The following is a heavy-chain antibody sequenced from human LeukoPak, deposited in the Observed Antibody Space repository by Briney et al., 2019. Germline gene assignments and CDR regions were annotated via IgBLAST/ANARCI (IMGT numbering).Heavy chain of an antibody. V-gene: IGHV3-23*01. Sequence: PGGSLRLSCAASGFTFSSYAMSWVRQAPGKGLEWVSAISGSGGSTYYADSVKGRFTISRDNSKNTLYLQMNSLRAEDTAVYYCAKRPNYYYDSSGPHGYWGQGTLVTVSS. CDR3: AKRPNYYYDSSGPHGY. J-gene: IGHJ4*02. CDR2: ISGSGGST. D-gene: IGHD3-22*01. CDR1: GFTFSSYA.